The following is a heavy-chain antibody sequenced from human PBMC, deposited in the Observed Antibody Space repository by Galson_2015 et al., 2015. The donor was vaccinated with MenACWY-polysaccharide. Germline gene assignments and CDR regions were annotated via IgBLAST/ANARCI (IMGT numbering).Heavy chain of an antibody. J-gene: IGHJ6*02. CDR3: ARLGGYDFWSGYSEYYYYGMDV. CDR1: GFTFSSYE. CDR2: ISSSGSTI. Sequence: SLRLSCAASGFTFSSYEMNWVRQAPGKGLEWVSYISSSGSTIYYADSVKGRFTISRDNAKNSLYLQMNSLRAEDTAVYYCARLGGYDFWSGYSEYYYYGMDVWGQGTTVTVSS. D-gene: IGHD3-3*01. V-gene: IGHV3-48*03.